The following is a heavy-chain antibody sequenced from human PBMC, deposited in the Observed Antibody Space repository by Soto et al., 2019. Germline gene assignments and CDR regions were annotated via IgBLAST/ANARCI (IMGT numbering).Heavy chain of an antibody. J-gene: IGHJ6*03. V-gene: IGHV3-7*01. D-gene: IGHD1-1*01. CDR1: GFTFSSYW. CDR2: IKQDGSDK. Sequence: GGSLGLSCAASGFTFSSYWMSWVRQAPGKGLEWVANIKQDGSDKYYVDSVKGRFTISRDNAKNSLYLQMNSLRAEDTAVYYCARRRGTFNMDVWGKGTTVTVS. CDR3: ARRRGTFNMDV.